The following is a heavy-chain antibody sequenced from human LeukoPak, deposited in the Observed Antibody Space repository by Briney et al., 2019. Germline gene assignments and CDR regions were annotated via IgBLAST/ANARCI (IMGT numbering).Heavy chain of an antibody. CDR3: ARETSPYYYDSSGYSP. J-gene: IGHJ4*02. D-gene: IGHD3-22*01. CDR1: GFTFSSYE. V-gene: IGHV3-48*03. Sequence: GGSLRLSCAASGFTFSSYEMNWVRQAPGKGLEWVSYISSSGSTIYYADSVKGRFTISRDNSKNTLYLQMNSLRAEDTAVFYCARETSPYYYDSSGYSPWGQGTLVTVSS. CDR2: ISSSGSTI.